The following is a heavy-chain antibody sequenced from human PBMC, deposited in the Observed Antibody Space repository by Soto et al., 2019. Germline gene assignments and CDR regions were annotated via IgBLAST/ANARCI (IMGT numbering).Heavy chain of an antibody. CDR3: AHSEIVGATPDY. V-gene: IGHV2-5*02. CDR2: IYWDDDK. Sequence: QITLKESGPTLGKPTQTLTLTCTFSGFSLSTSGVGVGWIRQPPGKALEWLALIYWDDDKRYSPSLKSRLTITKDTSKNQVVLTITNMDPVDTATYYCAHSEIVGATPDYWGQGTLVTVSS. CDR1: GFSLSTSGVG. D-gene: IGHD1-26*01. J-gene: IGHJ4*02.